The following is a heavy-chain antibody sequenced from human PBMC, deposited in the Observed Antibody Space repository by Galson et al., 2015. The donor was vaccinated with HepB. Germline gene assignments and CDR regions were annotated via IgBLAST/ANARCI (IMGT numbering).Heavy chain of an antibody. Sequence: ETLSLTCAVYGGSFSGYYWSWIRQPPGKGLEWIGEINHSGSTNYNPSLKSRVTISVDTSKNQFSLKLSSVTAADTAVYYCARQGYSYGYGYWGQGTLVTVSS. J-gene: IGHJ4*02. CDR2: INHSGST. CDR3: ARQGYSYGYGY. D-gene: IGHD5-18*01. CDR1: GGSFSGYY. V-gene: IGHV4-34*01.